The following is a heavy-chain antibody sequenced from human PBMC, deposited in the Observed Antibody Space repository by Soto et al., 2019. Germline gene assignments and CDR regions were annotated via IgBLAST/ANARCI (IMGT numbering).Heavy chain of an antibody. V-gene: IGHV3-53*02. Sequence: EVQLGETGGGLIQPGGSLRLSCAASGFTVSGNYMSWVRQAPGKGLEWVSVIYDGGGTYSADSVKGRFTISRDNSKNTLYLQMNSLRAEDTAVYYRASTRGSSYDYWGQGTLVTVSS. J-gene: IGHJ4*02. CDR3: ASTRGSSYDY. D-gene: IGHD6-6*01. CDR2: IYDGGGT. CDR1: GFTVSGNY.